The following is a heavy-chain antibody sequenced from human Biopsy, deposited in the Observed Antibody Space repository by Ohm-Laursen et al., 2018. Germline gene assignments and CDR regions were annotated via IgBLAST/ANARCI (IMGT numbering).Heavy chain of an antibody. D-gene: IGHD3-3*01. J-gene: IGHJ6*02. CDR2: VNPNNGDK. Sequence: ASVKVSCKGSGYTFIDYYIHWVRQAPGQGLEWMGWVNPNNGDKKFAPDFQGRLTMTRDKSISTAYMELIRLRSDDTAVYYCARGPLGPLLEWLLFQTSIDVWGQGTTVTVSS. V-gene: IGHV1-2*07. CDR1: GYTFIDYY. CDR3: ARGPLGPLLEWLLFQTSIDV.